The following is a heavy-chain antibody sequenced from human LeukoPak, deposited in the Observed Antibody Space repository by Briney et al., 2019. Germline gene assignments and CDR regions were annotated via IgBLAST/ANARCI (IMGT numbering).Heavy chain of an antibody. J-gene: IGHJ1*01. CDR2: ISGSSDST. V-gene: IGHV3-23*01. D-gene: IGHD2-8*01. CDR3: TKDRANDVLEYFQY. Sequence: GGSLRLSCAASGFTFSNYAMTWVRQAPGERLEWVSSISGSSDSTYYADSVKGRFTIFRDNSKNTLYLQMNSLRAEDTAVYYCTKDRANDVLEYFQYWGQGTLVTVSS. CDR1: GFTFSNYA.